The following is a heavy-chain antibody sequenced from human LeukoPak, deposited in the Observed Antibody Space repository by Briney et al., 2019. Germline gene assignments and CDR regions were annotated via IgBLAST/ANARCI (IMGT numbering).Heavy chain of an antibody. V-gene: IGHV4-31*03. CDR2: IYYSGST. D-gene: IGHD3-10*01. Sequence: SETLSLTCTVSGGSTSSGGYYWSWVRQHPGKGLEWIGYIYYSGSTNYNPSLKSRVTISVDTSKNQFSLKLSSVTAADTAVYYCARGRLLPDYYGSGSYYNVYSPHSINDDYWGQGTLVTVSS. J-gene: IGHJ4*02. CDR3: ARGRLLPDYYGSGSYYNVYSPHSINDDY. CDR1: GGSTSSGGYY.